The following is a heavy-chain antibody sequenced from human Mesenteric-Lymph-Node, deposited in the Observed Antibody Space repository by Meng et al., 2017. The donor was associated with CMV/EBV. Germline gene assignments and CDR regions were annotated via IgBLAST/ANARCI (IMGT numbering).Heavy chain of an antibody. CDR1: GGSISSYY. J-gene: IGHJ5*02. V-gene: IGHV4-59*08. D-gene: IGHD3-3*01. CDR2: IYYSGST. CDR3: ARSSITIFGVVIPFDP. Sequence: SETLSLTCTVSGGSISSYYWSWIRQPPGKGLEWIGYIYYSGSTNYNPSLKSRVTISVDTSKNQFSLKLSSVTAADTAVYYCARSSITIFGVVIPFDPWGQGTLVTVSS.